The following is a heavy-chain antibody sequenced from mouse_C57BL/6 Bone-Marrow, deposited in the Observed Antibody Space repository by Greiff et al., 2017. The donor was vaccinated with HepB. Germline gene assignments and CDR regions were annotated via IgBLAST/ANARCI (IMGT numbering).Heavy chain of an antibody. D-gene: IGHD2-3*01. V-gene: IGHV7-3*01. J-gene: IGHJ1*03. Sequence: EVQLVESGGGLVQPGGSLSLSCAASGFTFTDYYMSWVRQPPGKALEWLGFIRNKANGYTTEYSASVKGRFTISRDNYQSILYLQMNALRAEDSATYYCARYIDGYYRYFDVWGTGTTVTVSS. CDR1: GFTFTDYY. CDR2: IRNKANGYTT. CDR3: ARYIDGYYRYFDV.